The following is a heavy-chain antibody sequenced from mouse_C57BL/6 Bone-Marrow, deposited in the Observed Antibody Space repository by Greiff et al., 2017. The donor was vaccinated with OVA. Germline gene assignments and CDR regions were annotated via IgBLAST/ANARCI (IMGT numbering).Heavy chain of an antibody. CDR1: GYTFTDYY. V-gene: IGHV1-19*01. D-gene: IGHD1-1*01. CDR3: ARDYYGSSLYFDV. J-gene: IGHJ1*03. Sequence: VQLQQSGPVLVKPGASVKMSCKASGYTFTDYYMNWVKQSHGKSLEWIGVINPYNGGTSYNQKFKGKATLTVDKSSSTAYMELNSLTSEDSAVYYCARDYYGSSLYFDVWGTGTTVTVSS. CDR2: INPYNGGT.